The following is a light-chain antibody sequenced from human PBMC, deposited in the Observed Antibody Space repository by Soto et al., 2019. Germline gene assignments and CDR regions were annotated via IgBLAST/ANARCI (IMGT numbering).Light chain of an antibody. CDR2: EVS. J-gene: IGLJ2*01. CDR1: SSDVGGYNY. V-gene: IGLV2-8*01. CDR3: SSFAGNNNLV. Sequence: QSALTQPPSASGSPGQSVTISCTGTSSDVGGYNYVSWYQQHPGKAPKLMISEVSKRPXGVPDXFSGSKSGNTASLTVSGLQAEDEADYYCSSFAGNNNLVFGGGTKLTVL.